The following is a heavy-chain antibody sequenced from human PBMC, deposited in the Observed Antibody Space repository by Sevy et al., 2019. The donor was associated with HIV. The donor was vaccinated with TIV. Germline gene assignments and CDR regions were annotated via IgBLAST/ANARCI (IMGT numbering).Heavy chain of an antibody. D-gene: IGHD3-22*01. CDR3: ARIGVDGYYDSSGYYYYYYYGMDV. Sequence: ASVKVSCKASGYTFTSYDINWVRQATGQGLEWMGWMNPNSGNTGYAQKFQGRVTITRNTSISTAYMGLSSLRSEDTAVYYCARIGVDGYYDSSGYYYYYYYGMDVWGQGTTVTVSS. CDR2: MNPNSGNT. J-gene: IGHJ6*02. V-gene: IGHV1-8*03. CDR1: GYTFTSYD.